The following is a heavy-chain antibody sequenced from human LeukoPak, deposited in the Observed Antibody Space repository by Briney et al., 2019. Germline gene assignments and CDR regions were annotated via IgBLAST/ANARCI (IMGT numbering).Heavy chain of an antibody. CDR3: ARSCSASYDSPAGWFDP. V-gene: IGHV4-59*08. J-gene: IGHJ5*02. D-gene: IGHD3-22*01. CDR1: GGSISNYY. CDR2: IFYTGSI. Sequence: SETLSLTCTVSGGSISNYYWSWIRQPPGKGLEWIGYIFYTGSINYNPSLRGRVTIAVDTSKSQFSLRLSSVTAADTAVYYCARSCSASYDSPAGWFDPWGQGTLVTVSS.